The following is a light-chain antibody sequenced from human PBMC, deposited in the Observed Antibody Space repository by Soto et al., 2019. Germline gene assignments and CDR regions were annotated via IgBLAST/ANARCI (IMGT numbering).Light chain of an antibody. Sequence: QSVVTQHRSVSGSPGQSVTISCTGTSSDVGGYNYVSWYQQHPGKAPKLMIYDVSKRPSGVPDRFSGSKSGNMASLTISGLQAEDEADYYCCSYAGSYTYVFGTGTKVTVL. V-gene: IGLV2-11*01. J-gene: IGLJ1*01. CDR3: CSYAGSYTYV. CDR2: DVS. CDR1: SSDVGGYNY.